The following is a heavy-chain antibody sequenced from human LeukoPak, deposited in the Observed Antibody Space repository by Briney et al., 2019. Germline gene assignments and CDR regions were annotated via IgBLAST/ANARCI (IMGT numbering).Heavy chain of an antibody. CDR1: GYRFTSYW. Sequence: GESLKISCKGCGYRFTSYWIGWVRQMPGKGLEWMGIIYPGDSDTRYSPSFQGQVTISADKSVSTAYLQWSSLKASDTAMYYCARPHGSSLPRVFDYWGQGTLVTVSS. CDR3: ARPHGSSLPRVFDY. V-gene: IGHV5-51*01. J-gene: IGHJ4*02. CDR2: IYPGDSDT. D-gene: IGHD6-6*01.